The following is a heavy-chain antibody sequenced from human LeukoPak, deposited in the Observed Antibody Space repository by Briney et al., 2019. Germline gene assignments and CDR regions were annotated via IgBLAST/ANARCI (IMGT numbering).Heavy chain of an antibody. CDR3: ARRSLGDYYFDY. CDR1: GFTFSSYG. CDR2: ISGSGGST. V-gene: IGHV3-23*01. Sequence: SGGSLRLSCAASGFTFSSYGMSWVRQAPGKGLEWVSSISGSGGSTYYADSVKGRFTISSDNSKNTLYLQMNSLRAEDTAVYYCARRSLGDYYFDYWGQGTLVTVSS. D-gene: IGHD4-17*01. J-gene: IGHJ4*02.